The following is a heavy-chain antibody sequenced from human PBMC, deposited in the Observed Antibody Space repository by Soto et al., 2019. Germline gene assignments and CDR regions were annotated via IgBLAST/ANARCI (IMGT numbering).Heavy chain of an antibody. CDR1: GFTFDDYA. CDR3: AKGPDYGADSGWFDP. Sequence: DVQLVESGGGLVQPGRSLRLSCAASGFTFDDYAMHWVRQAPGKGLEWVSGISWNSGSIGYADSVKGRFTISRDNAKNSLYLQMNSLRAEDTALYYCAKGPDYGADSGWFDPWGQGTLVTVSS. V-gene: IGHV3-9*01. CDR2: ISWNSGSI. D-gene: IGHD4-17*01. J-gene: IGHJ5*02.